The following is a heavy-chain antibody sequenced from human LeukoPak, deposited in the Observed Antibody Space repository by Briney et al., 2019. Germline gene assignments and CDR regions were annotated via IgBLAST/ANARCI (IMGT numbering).Heavy chain of an antibody. Sequence: GSSVKVSCKASGGTFSSYAISWVRQAPGQGLEWMGRIIPILGIANYAQKFQGRVTITADKSTSTAYIELSSLRSEDTAVYYCAREVVPAGDNWFDPWGQGTLVTVSS. CDR1: GGTFSSYA. V-gene: IGHV1-69*04. J-gene: IGHJ5*02. CDR2: IIPILGIA. CDR3: AREVVPAGDNWFDP. D-gene: IGHD2-2*01.